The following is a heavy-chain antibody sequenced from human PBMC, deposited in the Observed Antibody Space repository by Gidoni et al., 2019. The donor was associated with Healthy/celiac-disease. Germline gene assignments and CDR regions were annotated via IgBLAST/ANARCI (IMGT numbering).Heavy chain of an antibody. Sequence: QVQLQQSGPGLVKPSQTLSLTCALSGDSVSSNRAACNWIRQSPSRGLEWLGRTYYRSKWYNDYAVSVKSRITINPDTSKNQFSLQLNSVTPEDTAVYYCARELVYYGSGSSNYYYYGMDVWGQGTTVTVSS. CDR3: ARELVYYGSGSSNYYYYGMDV. CDR1: GDSVSSNRAA. CDR2: TYYRSKWYN. J-gene: IGHJ6*02. D-gene: IGHD3-10*01. V-gene: IGHV6-1*01.